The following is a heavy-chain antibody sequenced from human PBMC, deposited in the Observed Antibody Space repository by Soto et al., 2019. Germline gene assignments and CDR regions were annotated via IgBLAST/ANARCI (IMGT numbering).Heavy chain of an antibody. CDR1: GGSTSSYY. J-gene: IGHJ4*02. D-gene: IGHD6-19*01. CDR2: IYYSGST. CDR3: ARGEQWLTPFDY. Sequence: PSETLSLTCTVSGGSTSSYYWSWIRQPPGKGLEWIGYIYYSGSTNYNPSLKSRVTISVDTSKNQFSLKLSSVTAADTAVYYCARGEQWLTPFDYWGQGTLVTVSS. V-gene: IGHV4-59*01.